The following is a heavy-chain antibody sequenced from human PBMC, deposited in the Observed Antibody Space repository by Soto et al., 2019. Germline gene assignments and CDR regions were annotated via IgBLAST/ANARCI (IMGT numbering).Heavy chain of an antibody. CDR3: ARVWGYYFDY. V-gene: IGHV4-59*01. Sequence: QVQLQESGPGLVKPSETLSLTCTVSGGSISSYYWSWIRQPPGKGLEWIGYIYYSGSTNCNPSLKSRVTISVATSKNQFSLKLSSVTAADTAVYYCARVWGYYFDYWGQGTLVTVSS. J-gene: IGHJ4*02. CDR2: IYYSGST. D-gene: IGHD2-21*01. CDR1: GGSISSYY.